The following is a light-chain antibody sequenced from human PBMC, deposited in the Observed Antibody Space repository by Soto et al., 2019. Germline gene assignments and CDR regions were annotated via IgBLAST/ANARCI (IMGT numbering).Light chain of an antibody. J-gene: IGLJ1*01. V-gene: IGLV2-14*01. CDR1: SSDVAFYNH. CDR2: EVN. CDR3: SSFASTHTYV. Sequence: SALTQPASVSGSPGQSITISCTGTSSDVAFYNHVSWYQQHPGKAPKLLIYEVNNRPSGVSHRLSGSKSGNTASLTISGLQAEDEADYYCSSFASTHTYVFGTGTKVTVL.